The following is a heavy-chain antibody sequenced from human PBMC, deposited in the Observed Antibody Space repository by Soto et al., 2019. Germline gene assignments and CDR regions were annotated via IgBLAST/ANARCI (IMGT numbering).Heavy chain of an antibody. Sequence: EVQLLESGGRLVQPGGSLRLSCVASGFTFSTYAMSWVRQAPGKGLEWVSSITGSGDTTSYSDSVKGRFTISRDNSKNTLYLQMDSLRAEDTAVHYCPIAEGDFWGQGTLVTVSS. CDR1: GFTFSTYA. D-gene: IGHD6-13*01. CDR2: ITGSGDTT. J-gene: IGHJ4*02. CDR3: PIAEGDF. V-gene: IGHV3-23*01.